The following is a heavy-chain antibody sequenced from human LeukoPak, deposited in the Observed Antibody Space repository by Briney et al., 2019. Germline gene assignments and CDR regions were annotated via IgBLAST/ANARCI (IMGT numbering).Heavy chain of an antibody. CDR1: GFTMSTNT. J-gene: IGHJ4*02. CDR2: ISGRYDGT. Sequence: PGGSLRLSCAGSGFTMSTNTKNWVRQIPAQGQELVSAISGRYDGTSYANSVQGRLTTSRDNTRNTLYLQMNTLRAEDTAVYFCAKSPVSSCRGSFCYPFDYWGQGNLVTVSS. CDR3: AKSPVSSCRGSFCYPFDY. V-gene: IGHV3-23*01. D-gene: IGHD2-15*01.